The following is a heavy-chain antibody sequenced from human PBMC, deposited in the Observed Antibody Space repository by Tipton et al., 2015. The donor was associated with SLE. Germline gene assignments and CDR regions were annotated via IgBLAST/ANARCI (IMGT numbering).Heavy chain of an antibody. V-gene: IGHV3-48*03. CDR2: ISRSGSMI. Sequence: SLRLSCAASGFTFTSYEMNWVRQAPGKGLEWVSYISRSGSMIYYANSVKGRFTISRDNAKKSLYLQMKSLRAEDTAIYYCARTFSGSYYAAWFQHWGQGTVVTVSS. J-gene: IGHJ1*01. CDR3: ARTFSGSYYAAWFQH. D-gene: IGHD1-26*01. CDR1: GFTFTSYE.